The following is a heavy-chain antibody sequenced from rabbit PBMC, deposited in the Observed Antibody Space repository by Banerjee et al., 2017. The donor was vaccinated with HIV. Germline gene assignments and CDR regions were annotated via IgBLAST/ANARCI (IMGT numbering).Heavy chain of an antibody. CDR1: GFDFSSVSW. CDR3: ARGDYTGL. CDR2: IDAGSSGRT. V-gene: IGHV1S45*01. D-gene: IGHD8-1*01. J-gene: IGHJ3*01. Sequence: QEQLKETGGGLVQPGGSLTLSCKASGFDFSSVSWMYWVRQAPGKGLEWIACIDAGSSGRTAYANWAKGRFTISKTSSTTVTLQMTSLTAADTATYFCARGDYTGLWGQGTLVTVS.